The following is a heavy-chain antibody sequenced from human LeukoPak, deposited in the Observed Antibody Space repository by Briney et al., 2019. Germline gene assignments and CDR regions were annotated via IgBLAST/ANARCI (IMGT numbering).Heavy chain of an antibody. CDR1: GFTFSSYG. CDR3: AKDLLMVRGVTDY. Sequence: GGSLRLSCAASGFTFSSYGMHWVRQAPGKGLEWVAFIRYDGSNKYYADSVKGRFTISRDNSKNTLYLQMNSLRAEDTAVYYCAKDLLMVRGVTDYWGQGTLVTVSS. V-gene: IGHV3-30*02. J-gene: IGHJ4*02. D-gene: IGHD3-10*01. CDR2: IRYDGSNK.